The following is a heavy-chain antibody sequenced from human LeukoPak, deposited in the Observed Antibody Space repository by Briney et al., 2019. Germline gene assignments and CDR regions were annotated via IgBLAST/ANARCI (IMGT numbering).Heavy chain of an antibody. Sequence: GGSLRLSCAAFGFTFNDYYMSWIRQAPGKGLEWLSYINIGGTNTHYADSVKGRFTISRDNAKKSLYLEMNNLRAEDTAVYYCATDGAGFDTWGRGVLVTVSS. V-gene: IGHV3-11*01. CDR3: ATDGAGFDT. J-gene: IGHJ5*02. CDR2: INIGGTNT. CDR1: GFTFNDYY.